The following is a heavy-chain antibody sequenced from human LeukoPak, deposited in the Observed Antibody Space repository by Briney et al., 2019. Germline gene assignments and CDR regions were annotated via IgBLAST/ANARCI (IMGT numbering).Heavy chain of an antibody. CDR1: GGSISSFY. Sequence: KTSETLSLTCTVSGGSISSFYWGWIRQLPGKGLEWIGFTHYSGSTNYNPSLKSRVTISVDTSKNQFSLKLRSVTAADTAVYYCARENYFDYWGQGTVVTVSS. CDR2: THYSGST. J-gene: IGHJ4*02. V-gene: IGHV4-59*01. CDR3: ARENYFDY.